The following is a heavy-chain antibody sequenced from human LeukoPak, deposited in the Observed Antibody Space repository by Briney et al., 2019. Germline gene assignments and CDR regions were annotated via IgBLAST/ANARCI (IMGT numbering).Heavy chain of an antibody. CDR2: IYHSGST. D-gene: IGHD2-2*01. Sequence: SETLSLTCAVSGGSISSSNWWSWVRQPPGKGLEWIGQIYHSGSTNYNPSLKSRVTISVDKSKNQFSLKLSSVTAADTAVYYCAREDCSSTSCYSSYFQHWGQGTLVTASS. CDR1: GGSISSSNW. CDR3: AREDCSSTSCYSSYFQH. V-gene: IGHV4-4*02. J-gene: IGHJ1*01.